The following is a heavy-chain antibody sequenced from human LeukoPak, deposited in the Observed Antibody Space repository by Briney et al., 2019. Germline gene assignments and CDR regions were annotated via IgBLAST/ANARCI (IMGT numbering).Heavy chain of an antibody. J-gene: IGHJ5*02. D-gene: IGHD6-19*01. Sequence: PSETLSLTCAVYGGSFSAYYWSWIRQPPGQGLEWIGEINHSGSTNYNPSLKSRVTISVDTSKNQFSLRLSSVTAADTAVYYCARGASGWFSDPWGQGILVTVSS. CDR2: INHSGST. CDR1: GGSFSAYY. V-gene: IGHV4-34*01. CDR3: ARGASGWFSDP.